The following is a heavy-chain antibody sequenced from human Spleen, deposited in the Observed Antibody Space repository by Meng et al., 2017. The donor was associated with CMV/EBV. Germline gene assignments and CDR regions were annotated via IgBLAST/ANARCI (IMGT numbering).Heavy chain of an antibody. CDR1: SMSSSNW. CDR3: AREGDHYDFWSGYYIDY. D-gene: IGHD3-3*01. J-gene: IGHJ4*02. Sequence: SMSSSNWWSWVRQPTGKGLEWIGEIYHSGSTNYNPSLKSRVTISVDKSKNQFSLKLSSVTAADTAVYYCAREGDHYDFWSGYYIDYWGQGTLVTVSS. V-gene: IGHV4-4*02. CDR2: IYHSGST.